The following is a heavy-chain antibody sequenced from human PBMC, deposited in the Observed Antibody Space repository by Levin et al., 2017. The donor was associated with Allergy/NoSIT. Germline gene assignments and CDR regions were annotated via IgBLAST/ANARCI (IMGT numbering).Heavy chain of an antibody. J-gene: IGHJ2*01. CDR2: IYHGGNV. CDR3: ARDHETSGSWYFDH. D-gene: IGHD3-10*01. V-gene: IGHV4/OR15-8*02. Sequence: SETLSLTCAVSGASTSNDDWWTWVRQSPGKGLEWIGEIYHGGNVNYNPSLKSRVPISLDKSKNQFSLILTSVTASDTAVYYCARDHETSGSWYFDHWGRGTLVTVSS. CDR1: GASTSNDDW.